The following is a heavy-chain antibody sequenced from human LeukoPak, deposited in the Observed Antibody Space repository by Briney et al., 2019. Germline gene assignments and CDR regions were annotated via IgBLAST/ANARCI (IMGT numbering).Heavy chain of an antibody. Sequence: SVKVSCKASGGTFSSYAISWVRQAPGQGLEWMGRIIPILGIANYAQKFQGRVTITADKSTSTAYMELSSLRSEDTAVYYCARDGILTGYYMRSWFDPWGQGTLVTVSS. D-gene: IGHD3-9*01. CDR2: IIPILGIA. CDR1: GGTFSSYA. V-gene: IGHV1-69*04. J-gene: IGHJ5*02. CDR3: ARDGILTGYYMRSWFDP.